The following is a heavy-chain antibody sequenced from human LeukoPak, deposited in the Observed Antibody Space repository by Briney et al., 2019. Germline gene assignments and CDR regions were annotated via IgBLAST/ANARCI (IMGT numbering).Heavy chain of an antibody. Sequence: GGSLRLSCAVSGITLSNYGMSWVRQAPGKGLEWVAGISDSAGRTKYADSVKGRFTISRDNPKNTLYLQMNSLRAEDTAVYFCAKRGVVIRVILVGFHKEAYYFDSWGQGALDTVSS. J-gene: IGHJ4*02. CDR2: ISDSAGRT. V-gene: IGHV3-23*01. D-gene: IGHD3-22*01. CDR3: AKRGVVIRVILVGFHKEAYYFDS. CDR1: GITLSNYG.